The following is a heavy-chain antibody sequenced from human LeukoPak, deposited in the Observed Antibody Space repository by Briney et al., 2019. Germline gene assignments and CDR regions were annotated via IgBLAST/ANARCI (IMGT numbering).Heavy chain of an antibody. Sequence: GGSLRLSCAASGFTFSSYSMNWVRQAPGKGLEWVSSISSSSSYIYYADSVKGRFTISRDNAKNSLYLQRNSLRAEDTAVYYCARGGIQLWLDYWGQGTLVTVSS. CDR2: ISSSSSYI. CDR3: ARGGIQLWLDY. CDR1: GFTFSSYS. V-gene: IGHV3-21*01. J-gene: IGHJ4*02. D-gene: IGHD5-18*01.